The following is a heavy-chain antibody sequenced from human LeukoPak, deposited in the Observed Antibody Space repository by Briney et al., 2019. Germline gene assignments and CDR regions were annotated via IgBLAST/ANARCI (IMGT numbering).Heavy chain of an antibody. V-gene: IGHV3-74*01. D-gene: IGHD3-10*01. CDR1: GFTFSSYW. Sequence: GSLRLSCAASGFTFSSYWMHWVRQAPGKGLVWVSRINSDGSSTSYADSVKGRFTISRDNAKNTLYLQMNSLRAEDTAVYYCARVRGSGSYYTNWGQGTLVTVSS. J-gene: IGHJ4*02. CDR2: INSDGSST. CDR3: ARVRGSGSYYTN.